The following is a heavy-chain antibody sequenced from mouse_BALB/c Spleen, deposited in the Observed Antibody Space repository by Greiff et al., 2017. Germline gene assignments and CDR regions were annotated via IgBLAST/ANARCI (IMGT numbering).Heavy chain of an antibody. CDR1: GYSITSGYY. CDR3: ASYDYDH. D-gene: IGHD2-4*01. J-gene: IGHJ2*01. Sequence: EVQLVESGPGLVKPSQSLSLTCSVTGYSITSGYYWNWIRQFPGNKLEWMGYISYDGSNNYNPSLKNRISITRDTSKNQFFLKLNSVTTEDTATYYCASYDYDHWGQGTTLTVSS. V-gene: IGHV3-6*02. CDR2: ISYDGSN.